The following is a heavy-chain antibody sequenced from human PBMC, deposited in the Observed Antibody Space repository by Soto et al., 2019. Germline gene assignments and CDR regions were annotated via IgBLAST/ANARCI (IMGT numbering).Heavy chain of an antibody. Sequence: GASVKVSCNASGYTFTSYGISWVRPAPGQGLEWMGGLSAYNGKTNYAQKLQGRGTMTTDTSTSTAYMELRSLRSDDTAVYYCARDTDQPFDYWGQGTLVTVSS. D-gene: IGHD2-2*01. CDR2: LSAYNGKT. CDR1: GYTFTSYG. J-gene: IGHJ4*02. CDR3: ARDTDQPFDY. V-gene: IGHV1-18*01.